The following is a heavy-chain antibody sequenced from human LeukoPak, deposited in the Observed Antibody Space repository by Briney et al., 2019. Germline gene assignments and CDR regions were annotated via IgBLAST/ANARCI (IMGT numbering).Heavy chain of an antibody. CDR2: IYYSGST. V-gene: IGHV4-59*01. D-gene: IGHD6-13*01. J-gene: IGHJ4*02. CDR3: ARVSRSSSWSRGRGYFDY. Sequence: PSETLSLTCTVSGGSISSYYWSWIRQPPGKGLEWIGYIYYSGSTNYNPSLKSRVTISVDTSKNQFSLKLSSVTAADTAVYYCARVSRSSSWSRGRGYFDYWGQGTLVTVSS. CDR1: GGSISSYY.